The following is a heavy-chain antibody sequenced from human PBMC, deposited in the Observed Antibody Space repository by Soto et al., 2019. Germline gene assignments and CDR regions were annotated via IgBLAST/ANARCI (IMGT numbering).Heavy chain of an antibody. CDR2: ISYDGSNK. V-gene: IGHV3-30-3*01. Sequence: GGSLRLSCAASGFTFSSYAMHWVRQAPGKGLEWVAVISYDGSNKYYADSVKGRFSISGDNSKNTLYLQMNSLRAEDTAVYYCARDIPLHSIVVVTATMNFDYWGQGT. CDR1: GFTFSSYA. D-gene: IGHD2-21*02. J-gene: IGHJ4*02. CDR3: ARDIPLHSIVVVTATMNFDY.